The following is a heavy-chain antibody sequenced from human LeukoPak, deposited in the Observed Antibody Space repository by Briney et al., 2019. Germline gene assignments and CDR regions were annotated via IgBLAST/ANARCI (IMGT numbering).Heavy chain of an antibody. CDR3: ARTGYSSSWPTYYYYYYMDV. D-gene: IGHD6-13*01. V-gene: IGHV3-48*03. CDR1: GFTFSSYE. J-gene: IGHJ6*03. CDR2: ISSSGSTI. Sequence: PGGSLRLSCAASGFTFSSYEMNWVRQAPGKGLEWVSYISSSGSTIYYADSVKGRFTISRDNAKNSLYLQMNSLRVEDTAVYYCARTGYSSSWPTYYYYYYMDVWGKGTTVTISS.